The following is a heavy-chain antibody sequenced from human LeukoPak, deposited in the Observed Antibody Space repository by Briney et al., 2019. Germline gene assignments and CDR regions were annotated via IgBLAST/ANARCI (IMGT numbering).Heavy chain of an antibody. CDR3: ARLKDIVVVPAANVCFDY. V-gene: IGHV1-2*02. CDR1: GYTFTSYY. CDR2: INPKSGGR. Sequence: ASVKVSCKASGYTFTSYYMNWVRQAPGQGREWMGWINPKSGGRDYEKKFQGRVTMTRDTSISKDYMEMRRLRAGDTAVYYCARLKDIVVVPAANVCFDYWVQGTLLTVSS. D-gene: IGHD2-2*01. J-gene: IGHJ4*02.